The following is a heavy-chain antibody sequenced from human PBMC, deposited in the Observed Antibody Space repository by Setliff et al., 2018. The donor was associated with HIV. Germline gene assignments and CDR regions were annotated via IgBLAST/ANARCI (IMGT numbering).Heavy chain of an antibody. CDR1: GDSISSYY. V-gene: IGHV4-59*08. D-gene: IGHD1-26*01. J-gene: IGHJ3*02. CDR2: IYYSGST. Sequence: PSETLSLTCTVSGDSISSYYWGWIRQPPGKGLEWIGYIYYSGSTNYNPSLKSRVTISADTSNNQFSLRLTSMTAADTAVYYCAKTSVGATGLYAFDIWGQGTMVTVSS. CDR3: AKTSVGATGLYAFDI.